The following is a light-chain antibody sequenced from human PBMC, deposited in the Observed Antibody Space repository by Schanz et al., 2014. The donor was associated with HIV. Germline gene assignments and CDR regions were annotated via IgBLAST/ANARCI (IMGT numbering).Light chain of an antibody. CDR2: DDH. Sequence: QSVLTQPPSVSAAPGQKVTISCSGSSSNIGNNYVSWYQQLPGTAPKLLIYDDHERPSEIPDRFSGSKFGQSATLAISGLRSEDEAHYYCAAWDDSLSGQVFGGGTKLTVL. CDR3: AAWDDSLSGQV. J-gene: IGLJ3*02. CDR1: SSNIGNNY. V-gene: IGLV1-51*01.